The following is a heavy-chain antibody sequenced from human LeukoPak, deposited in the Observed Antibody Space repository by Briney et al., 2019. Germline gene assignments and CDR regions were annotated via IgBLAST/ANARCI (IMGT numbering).Heavy chain of an antibody. CDR2: IYTSGST. Sequence: SETLSLTCTVSGGSISSGSYYWSWIRQPAGKGLEWIGRIYTSGSTNYNPSLKSRVTISVDRSKNQFSLKLSSVTAAGTAVYYCARDWVYYYGSGSYGTDEGPWGQGTLVAVSS. CDR3: ARDWVYYYGSGSYGTDEGP. J-gene: IGHJ5*02. V-gene: IGHV4-61*02. CDR1: GGSISSGSYY. D-gene: IGHD3-10*01.